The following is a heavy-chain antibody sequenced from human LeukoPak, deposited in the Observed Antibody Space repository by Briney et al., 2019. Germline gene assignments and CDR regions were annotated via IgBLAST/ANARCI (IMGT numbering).Heavy chain of an antibody. D-gene: IGHD6-19*01. Sequence: SVKVSCKASGGTFSRSVISWVRQAPGQGLEWMGRIIPIFGTANYAQKFQGRVTITTDESTSTGYMELNSLRSEDTAIYYCARKTSDWYAALDHWGQGTLVTVCS. CDR3: ARKTSDWYAALDH. V-gene: IGHV1-69*05. CDR1: GGTFSRSV. J-gene: IGHJ4*02. CDR2: IIPIFGTA.